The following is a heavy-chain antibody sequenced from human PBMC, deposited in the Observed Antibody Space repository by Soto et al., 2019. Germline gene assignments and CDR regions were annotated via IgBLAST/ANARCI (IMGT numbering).Heavy chain of an antibody. D-gene: IGHD3-16*01. CDR2: IGAARDP. V-gene: IGHV3-13*05. Sequence: GGLNRVPYTAAGVKFVDLDRRWVSQETGKGLEWVSTIGAARDPYYTGSVKHRFTISRENARNSMFLQMNSVTVGDTAVYYCASAYTGRLPGRGDYSSVLDFLVKGILVT. CDR1: GVKFVDLD. CDR3: ASAYTGRLPGRGDYSSVLDF. J-gene: IGHJ6*03.